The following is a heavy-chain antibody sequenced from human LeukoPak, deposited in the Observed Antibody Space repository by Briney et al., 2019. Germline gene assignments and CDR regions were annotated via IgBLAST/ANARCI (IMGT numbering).Heavy chain of an antibody. CDR3: AKELVYSSGWYYGDY. J-gene: IGHJ4*02. CDR1: GFTFSDYA. D-gene: IGHD6-19*01. Sequence: GGSLRLSCAASGFTFSDYAMHWFRQAPDKGLEWVALISYDGFNRYFADSVKGRFAISRDNSKNTLYLQMNSLRAEDTAVYYCAKELVYSSGWYYGDYWGQGTLVTVSS. V-gene: IGHV3-30*09. CDR2: ISYDGFNR.